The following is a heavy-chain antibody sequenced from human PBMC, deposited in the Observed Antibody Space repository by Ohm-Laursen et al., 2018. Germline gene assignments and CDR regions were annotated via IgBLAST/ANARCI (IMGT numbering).Heavy chain of an antibody. D-gene: IGHD2-15*01. CDR1: GGSISSYY. CDR2: IYYSGTT. CDR3: ARDQGYCSGGSCWDYFDY. J-gene: IGHJ4*02. Sequence: GTLSLTCTVSGGSISSYYWSWIRQPPGKGLEWIGYIYYSGTTNYSPSFKGRVAMSVDTSKNQFSLRLSSVTAADTAVYYCARDQGYCSGGSCWDYFDYWGQGTLVTVSS. V-gene: IGHV4-59*01.